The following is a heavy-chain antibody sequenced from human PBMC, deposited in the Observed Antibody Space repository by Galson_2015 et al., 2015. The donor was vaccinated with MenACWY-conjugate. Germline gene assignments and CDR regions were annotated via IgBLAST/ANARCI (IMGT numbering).Heavy chain of an antibody. D-gene: IGHD5-18*01. V-gene: IGHV5-51*01. CDR1: GYSFSNYW. Sequence: QSGAEVKKPGESLTISCKGSGYSFSNYWIAWVRQMPGKGLEWMGIIYPDDSDTRYSPSFQGQVTISADKSVSTAYLQWSSLKASDTAMYYCARQDRGYSYGKIDYWGQGILVTVSS. CDR3: ARQDRGYSYGKIDY. J-gene: IGHJ4*02. CDR2: IYPDDSDT.